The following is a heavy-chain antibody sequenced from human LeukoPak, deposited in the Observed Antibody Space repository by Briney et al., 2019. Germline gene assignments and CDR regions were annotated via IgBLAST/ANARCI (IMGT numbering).Heavy chain of an antibody. D-gene: IGHD4-17*01. CDR1: GFTFSSYG. CDR2: IRYDGSNK. Sequence: GGSLRLSCAASGFTFSSYGMHWVRQAPGKGLGWVAFIRYDGSNKYYADSVKGRFTISRDNSKNTLYLQMNSLRAEDTAVYYCAKAQRSTVTTPLGYWGQGTLVTVSS. J-gene: IGHJ4*02. CDR3: AKAQRSTVTTPLGY. V-gene: IGHV3-30*02.